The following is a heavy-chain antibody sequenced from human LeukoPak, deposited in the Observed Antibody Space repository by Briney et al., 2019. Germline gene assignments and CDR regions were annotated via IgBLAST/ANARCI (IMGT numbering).Heavy chain of an antibody. CDR1: GGSISSYY. D-gene: IGHD6-13*01. CDR2: IYYSGST. J-gene: IGHJ5*02. V-gene: IGHV4-59*12. CDR3: ARAGIAAAGGFDP. Sequence: SETLSLTCTVSGGSISSYYWSWIRQPPGKGLEWIGYIYYSGSTNYNPSLKSRVTISVDTSKNQFSLKLSSVTAADTAVYYCARAGIAAAGGFDPWGQGTLVTVSS.